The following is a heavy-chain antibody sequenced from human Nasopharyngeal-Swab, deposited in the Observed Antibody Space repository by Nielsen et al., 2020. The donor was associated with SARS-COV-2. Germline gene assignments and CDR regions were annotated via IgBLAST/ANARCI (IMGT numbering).Heavy chain of an antibody. CDR3: AKDFGEWVPYYFDY. D-gene: IGHD3-10*01. V-gene: IGHV3-23*01. CDR2: ISGSGGST. CDR1: GFTFSSYA. Sequence: GESLKISCAASGFTFSSYAMSWVRQAPGKGLEWVSAISGSGGSTYYADPVKGRFTISRDNSKNTLYLQMNSLRAEDTAVYYCAKDFGEWVPYYFDYWGQGTLVTVSS. J-gene: IGHJ4*02.